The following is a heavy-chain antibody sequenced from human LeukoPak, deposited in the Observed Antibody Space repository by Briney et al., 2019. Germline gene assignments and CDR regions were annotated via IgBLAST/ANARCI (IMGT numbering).Heavy chain of an antibody. Sequence: ASVRVSCKASGDTFSSSAISWVRQAPGQGLEWMGGIIPIFGTANYAQKFQGRVTITADESPSTAYMELSSLRSEDTAVYYCARVRLYCGGDCYFDYWGQGTLVTVSS. CDR2: IIPIFGTA. D-gene: IGHD2-21*02. CDR1: GDTFSSSA. J-gene: IGHJ4*02. CDR3: ARVRLYCGGDCYFDY. V-gene: IGHV1-69*13.